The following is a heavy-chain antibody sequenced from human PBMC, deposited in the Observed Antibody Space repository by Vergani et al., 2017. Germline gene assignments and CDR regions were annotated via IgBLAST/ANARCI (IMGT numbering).Heavy chain of an antibody. J-gene: IGHJ5*01. V-gene: IGHV4-31*03. CDR1: GDSISSDYY. D-gene: IGHD2-2*02. Sequence: QVQLQESGPGLVKPSQTLSLTCTVSGDSISSDYYWTWIRQLPGKGLEWIGYIFYSGTTYYNPSLESRVTMSVDTSRNQFSLKLNSVTAAATAVYYCARDGYCSDTSCSTGIAWFDSWGQGTLVTVSS. CDR3: ARDGYCSDTSCSTGIAWFDS. CDR2: IFYSGTT.